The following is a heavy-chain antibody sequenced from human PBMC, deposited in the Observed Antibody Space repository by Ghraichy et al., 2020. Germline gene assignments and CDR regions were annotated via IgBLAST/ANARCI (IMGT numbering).Heavy chain of an antibody. CDR3: ARDGYSSGWPFDY. J-gene: IGHJ4*02. CDR2: INPNSGGT. Sequence: ASVKVSCKASGYTFTGYYMHWVRQAPGQGLEWMGRINPNSGGTNYAQKFQGRVTMTRDTSISTAYMELSRLRSDDTAVYYCARDGYSSGWPFDYWGQGTLVTVSS. CDR1: GYTFTGYY. V-gene: IGHV1-2*06. D-gene: IGHD6-19*01.